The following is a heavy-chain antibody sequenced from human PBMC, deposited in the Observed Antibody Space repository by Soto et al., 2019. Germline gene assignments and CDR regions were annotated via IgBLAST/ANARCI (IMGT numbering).Heavy chain of an antibody. V-gene: IGHV4-39*01. CDR2: IYYSGST. Sequence: SETLSLTCTVSGGSISSSSYYWGWIRQPPGKGLEWIGSIYYSGSTYYNPSLKSRVTISVDTSKNQFSLKLSSVTAADTAVYYCARHTDGAYYYYYYMDVWGKGTTVTVSS. D-gene: IGHD3-10*01. CDR1: GGSISSSSYY. CDR3: ARHTDGAYYYYYYMDV. J-gene: IGHJ6*03.